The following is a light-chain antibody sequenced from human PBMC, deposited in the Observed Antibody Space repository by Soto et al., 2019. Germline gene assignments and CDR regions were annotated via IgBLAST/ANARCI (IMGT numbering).Light chain of an antibody. V-gene: IGLV2-14*03. CDR1: SSDVGGYDY. Sequence: QSALTQPASVSGSPGQSITISCTGSSSDVGGYDYVSWYQQDPGKAPKLMIYDVNNRPSGVSNRFSGSKSGNTASLTISGLQSEDEADYYCASWDASLNGAVFGGGTQLTVL. CDR3: ASWDASLNGAV. J-gene: IGLJ7*01. CDR2: DVN.